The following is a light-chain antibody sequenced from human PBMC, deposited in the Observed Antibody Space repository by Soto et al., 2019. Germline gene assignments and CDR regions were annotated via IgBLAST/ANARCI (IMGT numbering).Light chain of an antibody. Sequence: DIQMTQSPSSLSASIGDGVTITCRASQSINTYLNWYQQKPGKAPKLLIYAASNLQIGVPSRFRGSGSGTDFTLTISSLQTEDFATYYCQQSFSTLLITFGQGTRLEIK. CDR3: QQSFSTLLIT. J-gene: IGKJ5*01. CDR1: QSINTY. V-gene: IGKV1-39*01. CDR2: AAS.